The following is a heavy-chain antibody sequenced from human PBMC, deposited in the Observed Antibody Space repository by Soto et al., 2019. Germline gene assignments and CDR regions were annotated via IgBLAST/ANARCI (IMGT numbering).Heavy chain of an antibody. CDR1: GFTFSNAW. D-gene: IGHD1-26*01. Sequence: GGSLRLSCAASGFTFSNAWMSWVRQAPGKGLEWVGRIKSKTDGGTTDYAAPVKGRFTISRDDSKNTLYLQMNSLKTEDTAVYYCTTDFGRGYSGSYYYYYYMDVWGKGTTVTVSS. CDR3: TTDFGRGYSGSYYYYYYMDV. V-gene: IGHV3-15*01. CDR2: IKSKTDGGTT. J-gene: IGHJ6*03.